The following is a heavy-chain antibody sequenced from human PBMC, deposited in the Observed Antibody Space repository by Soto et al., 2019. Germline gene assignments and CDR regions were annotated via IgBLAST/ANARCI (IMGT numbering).Heavy chain of an antibody. CDR3: ASALVVPSRYYGMDV. Sequence: GESLKISCKGSGNTFTSHWVGWVRQLPGKGLGWMGIIYPGDSDTKYNPSFRGQVTFSADKSINTVYLQWRSLKASDTAIYYCASALVVPSRYYGMDVWGQGTTVTVSS. J-gene: IGHJ6*02. CDR1: GNTFTSHW. CDR2: IYPGDSDT. V-gene: IGHV5-51*01. D-gene: IGHD2-15*01.